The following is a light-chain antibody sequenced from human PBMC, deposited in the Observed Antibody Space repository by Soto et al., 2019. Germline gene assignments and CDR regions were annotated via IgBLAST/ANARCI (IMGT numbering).Light chain of an antibody. CDR3: GTWEKSLLSYV. J-gene: IGLJ1*01. CDR2: DNN. Sequence: QSVLTQPPSVSAAPGQNVTISCSGSSSNIENNYVSWYQNFPGTAPTLLIYDNNKRPSGIPDRFSGSKSGTSATLGITGLQTGDDADYYCGTWEKSLLSYVFGSGTKLTFL. CDR1: SSNIENNY. V-gene: IGLV1-51*01.